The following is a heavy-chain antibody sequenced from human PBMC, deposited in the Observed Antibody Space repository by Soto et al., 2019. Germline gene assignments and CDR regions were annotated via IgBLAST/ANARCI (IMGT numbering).Heavy chain of an antibody. D-gene: IGHD2-21*01. CDR1: GYRFVDYY. CDR2: INPKGGGS. V-gene: IGHV1-46*01. Sequence: ASVKVSCKASGYRFVDYYIHWVRQAPGQGLEWMGIINPKGGGSKHAQKFQGRVTMTMDTSTSTVYMDLRSLTSEDTAVYYCARVHCGGDCRPGEWFYYYGMDVLRQGTTVPVSS. CDR3: ARVHCGGDCRPGEWFYYYGMDV. J-gene: IGHJ6*02.